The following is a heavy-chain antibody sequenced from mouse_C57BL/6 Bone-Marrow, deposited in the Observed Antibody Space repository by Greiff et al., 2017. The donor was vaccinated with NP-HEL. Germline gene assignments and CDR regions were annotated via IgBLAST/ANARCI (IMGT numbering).Heavy chain of an antibody. V-gene: IGHV1-82*01. CDR2: IYPGDGDT. J-gene: IGHJ2*01. Sequence: VQLQQSGPELVKPGASVKISCKASGYAFSSSWMNWVKQRPGKGLEWIGRIYPGDGDTNYNGKFKGKATLTADKASSTAYMQLSSLTSEDSAVYFGARYNYYGSSPYYFDYWGQGTTLTVSS. D-gene: IGHD1-1*01. CDR3: ARYNYYGSSPYYFDY. CDR1: GYAFSSSW.